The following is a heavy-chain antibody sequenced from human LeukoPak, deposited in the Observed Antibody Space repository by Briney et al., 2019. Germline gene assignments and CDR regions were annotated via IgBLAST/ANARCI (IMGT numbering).Heavy chain of an antibody. Sequence: GGSLRLSCAASGFTFSSYWMSWVRQAPGKGLEWVANIKQDGSEKYYVDSVKGRFTISRDNAKNSLYLQMNSLRAEDTAVYYCARASWDSSGNDAFDIWGQGTMVTVSS. CDR1: GFTFSSYW. V-gene: IGHV3-7*01. D-gene: IGHD3-22*01. CDR2: IKQDGSEK. J-gene: IGHJ3*02. CDR3: ARASWDSSGNDAFDI.